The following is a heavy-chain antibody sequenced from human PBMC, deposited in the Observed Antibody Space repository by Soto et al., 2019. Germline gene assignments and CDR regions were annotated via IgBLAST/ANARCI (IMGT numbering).Heavy chain of an antibody. V-gene: IGHV4-31*03. Sequence: QVQLQESGPGQVKPSQTLSLTCTVSGGSISSGGYYWSGIGQHPGKGLEWFGNIYTSGRTYSNPSLKSRVTISVDTSKNQFSVKVSSVTAADTAVYYWARGVTEYYYCAGSEFDYWGQGTLVTVSS. CDR2: IYTSGRT. CDR1: GGSISSGGYY. J-gene: IGHJ4*02. D-gene: IGHD3-10*01. CDR3: ARGVTEYYYCAGSEFDY.